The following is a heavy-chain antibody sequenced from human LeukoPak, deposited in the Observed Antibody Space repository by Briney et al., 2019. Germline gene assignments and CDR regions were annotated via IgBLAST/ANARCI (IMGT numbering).Heavy chain of an antibody. CDR3: ARDGNKYYDILTGSQNYFDY. D-gene: IGHD3-9*01. V-gene: IGHV3-21*01. J-gene: IGHJ4*02. Sequence: GGSLRLSCAASGFTFSSYSMNWVRQAPGKGLEWVSSISSSSSYIYYADSVKGRFTISRDNAKNSLYLQMNSLRAEDTAVYYCARDGNKYYDILTGSQNYFDYWGQGTLVTVSS. CDR1: GFTFSSYS. CDR2: ISSSSSYI.